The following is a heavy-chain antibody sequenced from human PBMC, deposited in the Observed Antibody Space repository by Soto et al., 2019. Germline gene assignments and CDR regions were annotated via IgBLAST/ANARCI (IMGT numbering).Heavy chain of an antibody. J-gene: IGHJ6*02. CDR3: ASGPYVVTAIPYYYGMDV. V-gene: IGHV4-59*08. D-gene: IGHD2-21*02. Sequence: SETLSLTCTVSGGSISSYYWSWIRQPPGKGLEWIGYIYYSGSTNYNPSLKSRVTISVDTSKNQFSLKLSSVTAADTAVYYCASGPYVVTAIPYYYGMDVWGQGTTVTVSS. CDR2: IYYSGST. CDR1: GGSISSYY.